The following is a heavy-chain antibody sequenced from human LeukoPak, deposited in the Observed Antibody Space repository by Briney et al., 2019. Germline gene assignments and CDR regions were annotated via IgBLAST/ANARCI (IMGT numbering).Heavy chain of an antibody. CDR1: GGSFSGYY. Sequence: SETLSLTCAVYGGSFSGYYWGWIRQPPGKGLEWIGEINHSGSTNYNPSLKSRVTISVDTSKNQFSLKLSSVTAADTAVYYCARTKPRMGWFDPWGQGTLVTVSS. CDR2: INHSGST. V-gene: IGHV4-34*01. J-gene: IGHJ5*02. CDR3: ARTKPRMGWFDP.